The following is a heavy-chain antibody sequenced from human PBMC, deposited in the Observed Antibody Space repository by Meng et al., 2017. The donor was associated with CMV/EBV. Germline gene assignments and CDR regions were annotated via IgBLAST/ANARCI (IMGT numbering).Heavy chain of an antibody. V-gene: IGHV3-9*01. Sequence: SLKISCAASGFTFSSYWMSWVRQAPGKGLEWVSGITWNSGSIDYADSVKGRFTISRDNANDSLYLQMNSLRAEDTALYYCAKVGRDCSSSSCYTGYYGMDVWGQGTTVTVSS. J-gene: IGHJ6*02. CDR3: AKVGRDCSSSSCYTGYYGMDV. CDR1: GFTFSSYW. CDR2: ITWNSGSI. D-gene: IGHD2-2*02.